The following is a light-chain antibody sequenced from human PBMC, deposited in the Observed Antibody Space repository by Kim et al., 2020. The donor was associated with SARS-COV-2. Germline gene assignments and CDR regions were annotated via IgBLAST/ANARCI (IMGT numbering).Light chain of an antibody. V-gene: IGKV1-9*01. Sequence: SASVGDRVTLTCRASQGISSYLAWYQQKPWKAPKLLIYAASTLQSGVPSRFSGSGSGTEFTLTISSLQPEDFATYYCQQLNSYPYTFGQGTKLEI. CDR2: AAS. CDR3: QQLNSYPYT. J-gene: IGKJ2*01. CDR1: QGISSY.